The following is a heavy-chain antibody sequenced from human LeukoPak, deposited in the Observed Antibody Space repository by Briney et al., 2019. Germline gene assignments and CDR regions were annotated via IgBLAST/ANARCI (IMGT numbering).Heavy chain of an antibody. D-gene: IGHD3-10*01. CDR2: IDWDDDK. CDR3: ARAEYYYGSGSYYDY. J-gene: IGHJ4*02. CDR1: GFSLSTSGMR. Sequence: SGPALVKPTQTLTLTCTFSGFSLSTSGMRVSWIRQPPGKALEWLARIDWDDDKFHSTPLKTRLTISKDTSKNQVVLTMTNMDPVDTATYYCARAEYYYGSGSYYDYWGQGTLVTVSS. V-gene: IGHV2-70*04.